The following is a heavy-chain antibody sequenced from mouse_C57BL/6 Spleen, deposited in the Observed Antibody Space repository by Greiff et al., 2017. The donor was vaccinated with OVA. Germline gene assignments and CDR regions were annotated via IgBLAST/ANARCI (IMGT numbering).Heavy chain of an antibody. CDR1: GYTFTSYT. V-gene: IGHV1-4*01. CDR2: INPSSGYT. J-gene: IGHJ2*01. Sequence: QVQLQQSGAELARPGASVKMSCKASGYTFTSYTMHWVKQRPGQGLEWIGYINPSSGYTKYNQKFKDKATLTADKSSSTAYMQLSSLTSEDSAVYDCARTRGGSSYFDYWGQGTTLTVSS. CDR3: ARTRGGSSYFDY. D-gene: IGHD1-1*01.